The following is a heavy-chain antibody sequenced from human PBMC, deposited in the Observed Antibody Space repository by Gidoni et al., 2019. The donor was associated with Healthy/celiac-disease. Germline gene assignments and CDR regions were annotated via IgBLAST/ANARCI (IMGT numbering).Heavy chain of an antibody. CDR3: AREGAPRGFDY. V-gene: IGHV3-7*03. J-gene: IGHJ4*02. CDR1: GFTFSSYW. CDR2: IKQDGSEK. D-gene: IGHD3-10*01. Sequence: EVQLVDSGGGLVQPGGSLRLSCAASGFTFSSYWMSWVRQAPGKGMEGVANIKQDGSEKYYVDSVKGRFTISRDNAKNSLYLQMNSLRVDDTAVYYCAREGAPRGFDYWGQGTLVTVSS.